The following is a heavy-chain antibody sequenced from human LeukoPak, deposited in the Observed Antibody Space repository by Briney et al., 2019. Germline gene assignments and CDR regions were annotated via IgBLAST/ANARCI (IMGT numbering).Heavy chain of an antibody. CDR3: AKGNGGYCSSTSCFTGGYYFDY. J-gene: IGHJ4*02. Sequence: PGRYLRLSCAASGFTFDDFAMHWVRQAPGKGLEWVSGISWNSASIGYADSVKGRFTISRDNAKNSLYLQMNSLRAEDTALYYCAKGNGGYCSSTSCFTGGYYFDYWGQGTLVTVSS. D-gene: IGHD2-2*02. CDR1: GFTFDDFA. V-gene: IGHV3-9*01. CDR2: ISWNSASI.